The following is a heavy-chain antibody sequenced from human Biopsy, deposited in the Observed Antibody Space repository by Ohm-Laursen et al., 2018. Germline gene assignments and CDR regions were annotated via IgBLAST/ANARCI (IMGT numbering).Heavy chain of an antibody. V-gene: IGHV1-2*02. Sequence: GASVKVSCKSSGDAFLGYYLHWVRQAPGQGLERMGSIYPNSGDTDFAQKFQGRVSMTRDTSVSTAYLELSSLRSDDTAIYYCARDLLEWSLPSWGQGTLVTVFS. CDR3: ARDLLEWSLPS. J-gene: IGHJ4*02. CDR2: IYPNSGDT. CDR1: GDAFLGYY. D-gene: IGHD3-3*01.